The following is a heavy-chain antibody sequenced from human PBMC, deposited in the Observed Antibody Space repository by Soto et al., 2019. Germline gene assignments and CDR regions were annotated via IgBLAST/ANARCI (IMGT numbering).Heavy chain of an antibody. D-gene: IGHD3-22*01. Sequence: EVQLVESGGGLLQPGGSLRLSCTASGFTFSTYSMNWVRQAPGKGLQWVSYISSSSHIIYYADSVKGRFTISRDNAKNSLYLQMNSLRDEDTAVYYCASGFYDGGGYYWSYLNFWGQGTLVTVSS. CDR3: ASGFYDGGGYYWSYLNF. CDR1: GFTFSTYS. V-gene: IGHV3-48*02. J-gene: IGHJ4*02. CDR2: ISSSSHII.